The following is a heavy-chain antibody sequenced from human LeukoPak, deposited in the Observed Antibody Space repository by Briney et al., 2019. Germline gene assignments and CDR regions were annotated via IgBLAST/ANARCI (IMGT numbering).Heavy chain of an antibody. J-gene: IGHJ4*02. D-gene: IGHD3-22*01. Sequence: GGSLRLSCAASGFTYSRYWMSWVRQAPGKGLEWVANIKQDGSEKYYVDSVKGRFTISRDNAKNSLYLQMNSLRAEDTAVYYCARPEYYYDSSGYYFYWGQGTLVTVSS. CDR3: ARPEYYYDSSGYYFY. CDR1: GFTYSRYW. CDR2: IKQDGSEK. V-gene: IGHV3-7*01.